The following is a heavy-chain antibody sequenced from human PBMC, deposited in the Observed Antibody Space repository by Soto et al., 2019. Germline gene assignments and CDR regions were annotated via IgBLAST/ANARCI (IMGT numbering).Heavy chain of an antibody. V-gene: IGHV1-69*01. D-gene: IGHD3-22*01. CDR3: ARGVYYYDSSYFYYYYGMDV. J-gene: IGHJ6*02. CDR2: IIPIFGTA. Sequence: QVQLVQSGAEVKKPGSSVKVSCKASGGTISSYAISWVRQAPGQGLEWMGGIIPIFGTANYAQKFQGRVTITADESTSTAYMELSSLRSEDTAVYYCARGVYYYDSSYFYYYYGMDVWGQGTTVTVSS. CDR1: GGTISSYA.